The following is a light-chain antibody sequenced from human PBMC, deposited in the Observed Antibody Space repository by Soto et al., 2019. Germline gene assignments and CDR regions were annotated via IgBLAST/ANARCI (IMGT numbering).Light chain of an antibody. V-gene: IGLV2-14*01. J-gene: IGLJ1*01. Sequence: QSVLTQPASVSGSPGQSITISCTGTSSDVGGYNAVSWYQQHPGKAPKLMIYDVSNRPSGASDRFSGSKSGNTASQTISGLQAEDEADYYCGSYASGGAYVFGTGTKVTVL. CDR1: SSDVGGYNA. CDR2: DVS. CDR3: GSYASGGAYV.